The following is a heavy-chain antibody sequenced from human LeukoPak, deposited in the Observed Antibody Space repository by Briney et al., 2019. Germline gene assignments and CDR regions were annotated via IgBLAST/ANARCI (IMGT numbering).Heavy chain of an antibody. CDR2: IYSGSST. D-gene: IGHD2-21*01. Sequence: PGGSLRLSCAASGFTVSNNYITWVRQAPGKGLEWVSLIYSGSSTYYADSVKGRFTISRDNSKNTVYLQMNSLRAEDTAVYYCARNIPVTRWGYWGQGTLVTVSS. CDR1: GFTVSNNY. V-gene: IGHV3-66*01. CDR3: ARNIPVTRWGY. J-gene: IGHJ4*02.